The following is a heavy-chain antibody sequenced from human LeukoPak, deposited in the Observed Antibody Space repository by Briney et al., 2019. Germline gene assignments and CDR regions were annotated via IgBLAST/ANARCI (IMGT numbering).Heavy chain of an antibody. V-gene: IGHV4-39*07. Sequence: SETLSLTCTVSGGSISSTSHYWGWIRQPPGKGLEWIGSFYYSGNTYYYNPSLKSRVTISVDTSKNQFSLKVNSVTAADTAVYYCATIVVVVAATPGDYVVVWGKGTTVTVSS. J-gene: IGHJ6*03. CDR1: GGSISSTSHY. CDR2: FYYSGNTY. D-gene: IGHD2-15*01. CDR3: ATIVVVVAATPGDYVVV.